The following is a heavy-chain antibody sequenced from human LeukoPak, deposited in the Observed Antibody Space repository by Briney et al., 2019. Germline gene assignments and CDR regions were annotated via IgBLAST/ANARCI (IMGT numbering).Heavy chain of an antibody. CDR1: GFTFDDYG. D-gene: IGHD2-2*01. Sequence: GGSLRLSCAASGFTFDDYGMSWVRQAPGKGLEWVSGINWNGGSTGYADSVKGRFTISRDNAKNSLYLQMNSLRAEDTALYHCARDSKGVPAATSHMDVWGKGTTVTVSS. J-gene: IGHJ6*03. CDR3: ARDSKGVPAATSHMDV. V-gene: IGHV3-20*01. CDR2: INWNGGST.